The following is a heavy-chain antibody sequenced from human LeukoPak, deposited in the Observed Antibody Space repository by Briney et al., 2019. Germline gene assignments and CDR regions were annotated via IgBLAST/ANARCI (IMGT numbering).Heavy chain of an antibody. CDR3: ARFQYQLLSSWFDP. CDR1: GYTFTSYG. Sequence: ASVKVSCKASGYTFTSYGMSWVRQAPGQGLEWMGWISAYNGNTNYAQKLQGSVTMTTDTSTSTAYMELRSLRSDDTAVYYCARFQYQLLSSWFDPWGQGTLVTVSS. CDR2: ISAYNGNT. D-gene: IGHD2-2*01. J-gene: IGHJ5*02. V-gene: IGHV1-18*04.